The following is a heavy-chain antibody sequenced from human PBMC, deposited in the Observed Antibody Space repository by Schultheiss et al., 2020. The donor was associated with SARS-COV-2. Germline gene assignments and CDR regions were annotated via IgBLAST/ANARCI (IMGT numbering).Heavy chain of an antibody. Sequence: SETLSLTCTVSGGSISSYYWSWIRQPAGKGLEWIGRIYTSGSTNYNPSLKSRVTMSVDTSKNQFSLKLSSVTAADTAVYYCARGARVAVAGNGGYNWFDPWGQGTLVTVSS. J-gene: IGHJ5*02. D-gene: IGHD6-19*01. CDR3: ARGARVAVAGNGGYNWFDP. V-gene: IGHV4-4*07. CDR2: IYTSGST. CDR1: GGSISSYY.